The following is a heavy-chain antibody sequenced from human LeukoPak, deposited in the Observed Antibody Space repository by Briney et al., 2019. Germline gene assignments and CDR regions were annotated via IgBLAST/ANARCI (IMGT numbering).Heavy chain of an antibody. CDR2: INPNSGDT. Sequence: ASVKVSCKASGGTFSSYAISWVRQAPGQGLEWMGRINPNSGDTNFAQKFQGRVTMTRDTSISTAYMDLSGLRPDDTAVYYCAREGSGYTYGRGSYFDYWGHGILVTVFS. J-gene: IGHJ4*01. D-gene: IGHD5-18*01. V-gene: IGHV1-2*06. CDR1: GGTFSSYA. CDR3: AREGSGYTYGRGSYFDY.